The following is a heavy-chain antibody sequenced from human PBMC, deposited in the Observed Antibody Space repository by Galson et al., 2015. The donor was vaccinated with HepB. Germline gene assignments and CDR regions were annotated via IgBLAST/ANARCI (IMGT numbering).Heavy chain of an antibody. V-gene: IGHV1-18*04. CDR2: ISAYNGNT. Sequence: SVKVSCKASGYTFTSYGISWVRQAPGQGLEWMGWISAYNGNTNYAQKLQGRVTMTTDTSTSTAYMELRSLRSDDTAVYYCARDGERITMVRVMGYWFDPWGQGTLVTVSS. D-gene: IGHD3-10*01. CDR1: GYTFTSYG. CDR3: ARDGERITMVRVMGYWFDP. J-gene: IGHJ5*02.